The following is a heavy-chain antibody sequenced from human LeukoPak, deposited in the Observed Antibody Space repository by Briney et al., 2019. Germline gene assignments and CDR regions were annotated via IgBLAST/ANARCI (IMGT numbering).Heavy chain of an antibody. D-gene: IGHD4-17*01. V-gene: IGHV1-18*01. CDR2: ISAYNGNT. CDR1: GCTFTSYG. Sequence: ASVKVSCKASGCTFTSYGISWVRQAPGQGLEWMGWISAYNGNTNYAQKLQGRVTMTTDTSTSTAYMELRSLRSDDTAVYYCASPLLYGDFPHYYYGMDVWGQGTTVTVSS. CDR3: ASPLLYGDFPHYYYGMDV. J-gene: IGHJ6*02.